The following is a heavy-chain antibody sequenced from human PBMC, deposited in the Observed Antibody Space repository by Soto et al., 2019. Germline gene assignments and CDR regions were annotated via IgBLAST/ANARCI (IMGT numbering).Heavy chain of an antibody. CDR1: GSAFTSYY. D-gene: IGHD5-12*01. CDR3: ARDTGYSGDDPEEAAVRAFDI. Sequence: ASVEVSWKASGSAFTSYYLQWVRQAPGQGLEWMGIINPSGGSTSYAQKFQGRVTMTRDTSTSTVYMELSSLRSEDTAVYYCARDTGYSGDDPEEAAVRAFDIWXQGTTDPVSS. V-gene: IGHV1-46*03. CDR2: INPSGGST. J-gene: IGHJ3*02.